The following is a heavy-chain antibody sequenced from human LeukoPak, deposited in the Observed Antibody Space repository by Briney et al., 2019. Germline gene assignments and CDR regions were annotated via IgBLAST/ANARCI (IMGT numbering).Heavy chain of an antibody. CDR3: ARGTCSGGSCYSGYYFDY. CDR1: GGSFSGYY. V-gene: IGHV4-34*01. Sequence: TSETLSLTCAVYGGSFSGYYWSWIRQPPGKGLGWIGEINHSGSTNYNPSLKSRVTISVDTSKNQFSLKLSSVTAADTAVYYCARGTCSGGSCYSGYYFDYWGQGTLVTVSS. CDR2: INHSGST. J-gene: IGHJ4*02. D-gene: IGHD2-15*01.